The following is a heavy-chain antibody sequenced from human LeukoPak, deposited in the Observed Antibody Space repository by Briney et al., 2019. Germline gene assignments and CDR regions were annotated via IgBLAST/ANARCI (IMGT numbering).Heavy chain of an antibody. CDR2: ISDSGGST. J-gene: IGHJ4*02. V-gene: IGHV3-23*01. CDR3: AKTVVSAGWHYFDY. CDR1: GFTFTSYA. Sequence: GGSLRLSCAASGFTFTSYAMSWVRQAPGKGLEWVSAISDSGGSTYYADSVKGRFTISRDNSKNTLYLQMNSLRAEDTAVYYCAKTVVSAGWHYFDYWGQGTLVSVSS. D-gene: IGHD3-9*01.